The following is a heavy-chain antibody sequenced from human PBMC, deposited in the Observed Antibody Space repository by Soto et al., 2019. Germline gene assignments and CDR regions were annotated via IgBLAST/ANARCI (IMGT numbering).Heavy chain of an antibody. Sequence: ASVKVSCKVSGYTLTKLSMHWLRQAPGKGLEWMGGFDPEDGETIYAQKFQGRVTMTEDTSTDTAYMELSSLRSEDTAVYYCATRRTTMIVVANTGAFDIWGQGTMVTVSS. CDR1: GYTLTKLS. CDR3: ATRRTTMIVVANTGAFDI. D-gene: IGHD3-22*01. V-gene: IGHV1-24*01. J-gene: IGHJ3*02. CDR2: FDPEDGET.